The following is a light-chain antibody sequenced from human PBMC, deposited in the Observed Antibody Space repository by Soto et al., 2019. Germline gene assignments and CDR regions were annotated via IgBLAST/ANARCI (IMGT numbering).Light chain of an antibody. CDR2: SND. J-gene: IGLJ2*01. V-gene: IGLV1-47*02. CDR1: SSNIETND. CDR3: ATWDDSLSGVV. Sequence: QSVLTQPPSASGTPGQRVTISCSGSSSNIETNDIYWHQQLPGSAPKHLIYSNDQRPSGVPDRFSASKSGTSASLAISGRRSEDEDEYFCATWDDSLSGVVFGGGTKVTVL.